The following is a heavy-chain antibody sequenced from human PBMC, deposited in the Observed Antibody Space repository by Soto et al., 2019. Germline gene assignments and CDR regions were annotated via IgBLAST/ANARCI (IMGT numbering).Heavy chain of an antibody. CDR1: RFTFSNFA. D-gene: IGHD6-19*01. CDR3: AKGKTSGWYYSDY. V-gene: IGHV3-23*01. Sequence: PGGSLRLSCGASRFTFSNFAMRWVRQAPGRGLEWVSGISASGRDIHYADSVKDRFTVSRDNSKNTLYLQMNSLRAENTAIYCCAKGKTSGWYYSDYGGQGALVTVAS. J-gene: IGHJ4*02. CDR2: ISASGRDI.